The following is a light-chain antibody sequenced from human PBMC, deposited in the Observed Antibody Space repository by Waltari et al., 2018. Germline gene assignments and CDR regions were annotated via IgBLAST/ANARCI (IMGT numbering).Light chain of an antibody. CDR3: QQYDSAPLT. CDR2: WAS. V-gene: IGKV4-1*01. Sequence: DIVMTQSPDSLAVSLGERATINCKSSQSFLYSSNNKNYLAWYQQKPGQPPNLLIYWASTRESGVPDRFSGSGSGTDFTLTISSLQAEDVAVYYCQQYDSAPLTFGGGTRVEIK. J-gene: IGKJ4*01. CDR1: QSFLYSSNNKNY.